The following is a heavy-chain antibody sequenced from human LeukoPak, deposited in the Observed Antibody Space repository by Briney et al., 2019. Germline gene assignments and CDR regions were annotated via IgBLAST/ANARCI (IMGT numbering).Heavy chain of an antibody. V-gene: IGHV3-66*02. J-gene: IGHJ6*03. Sequence: GGSLRLSCAASGFTVSSNYMSWVRQAPGKGLELVSVIYSGGSTYYADSVKGRFTISRDNSKDTLYLQMNSLRAEDMALYYCATRDCSGSGCGYYYMGVWGKGTTVTVS. CDR1: GFTVSSNY. D-gene: IGHD2-15*01. CDR3: ATRDCSGSGCGYYYMGV. CDR2: IYSGGST.